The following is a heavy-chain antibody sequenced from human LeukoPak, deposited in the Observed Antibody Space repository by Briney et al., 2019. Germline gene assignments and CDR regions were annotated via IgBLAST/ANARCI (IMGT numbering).Heavy chain of an antibody. J-gene: IGHJ6*02. D-gene: IGHD6-13*01. CDR1: GGSISSSNW. CDR2: IYHSGST. CDR3: ARYSSSWYDGMDV. V-gene: IGHV4-4*02. Sequence: SETLSLTCAVSGGSISSSNWWSWVRQPPGKGLEWIGEIYHSGSTNYNPSLKSRVTISVDKSKNQFSLELSSVTAADTAVYYCARYSSSWYDGMDVWGQGTTVTVSS.